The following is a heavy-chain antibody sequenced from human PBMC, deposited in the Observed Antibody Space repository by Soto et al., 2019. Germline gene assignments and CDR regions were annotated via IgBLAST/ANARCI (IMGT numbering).Heavy chain of an antibody. J-gene: IGHJ4*02. V-gene: IGHV1-2*02. CDR1: GYTFTVFY. Sequence: QVQLVQSGAEVKKPGASVKVSCKAFGYTFTVFYMHWVRQAPGQGLEWMGWINPNSGGTNYAQKLQGRVTMTRDTSISTAYMELSRLKSDDTAVYYCARLPAATTVTTPAAYFDYWGQGTLVTVSS. CDR3: ARLPAATTVTTPAAYFDY. CDR2: INPNSGGT. D-gene: IGHD4-17*01.